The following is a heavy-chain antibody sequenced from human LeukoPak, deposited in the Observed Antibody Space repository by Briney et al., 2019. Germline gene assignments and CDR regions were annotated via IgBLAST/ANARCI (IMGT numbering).Heavy chain of an antibody. CDR2: IKSKSDGGTT. J-gene: IGHJ3*01. Sequence: GGSLRLSCAASGFTFSNALMTWVRQAPGKGLEWLGHIKSKSDGGTTDCAAPFKGRFTISRDDSRNTLYLQMNGLKTEDTAVYYCTTWDGVDWGQGTMVTVSS. V-gene: IGHV3-15*01. CDR3: TTWDGVD. CDR1: GFTFSNAL. D-gene: IGHD1-26*01.